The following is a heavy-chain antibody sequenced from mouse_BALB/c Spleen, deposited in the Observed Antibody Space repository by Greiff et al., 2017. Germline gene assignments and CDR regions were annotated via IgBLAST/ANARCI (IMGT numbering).Heavy chain of an antibody. CDR1: GYSITSDYA. V-gene: IGHV3-2*02. CDR2: ISYSGST. J-gene: IGHJ3*01. D-gene: IGHD2-10*02. CDR3: ATSYGPGAY. Sequence: DVQLQESGPGLVKPSQSLSLTCTVTGYSITSDYAWNWIRQFPGNKLEWMGYISYSGSTSYNPSLKSRISITRDTSKNQFFLQLNSVTTEDTATYYCATSYGPGAYWGQGTLVTVSA.